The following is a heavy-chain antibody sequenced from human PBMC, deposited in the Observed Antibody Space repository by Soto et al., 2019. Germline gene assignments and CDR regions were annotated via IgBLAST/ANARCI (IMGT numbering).Heavy chain of an antibody. CDR3: AEVRYFDFWIGLT. CDR2: IVVGSGNT. CDR1: GFAFTSSA. D-gene: IGHD3-3*01. V-gene: IGHV1-58*02. Sequence: PVKVSSKNSGFAFTSSAIQWVRQARGQRLEWIGWIVVGSGNTNYAQKFQERVTITRTLSTSTAYMELSSLRSEDTAIYYCAEVRYFDFWIGLTWGQGTLVTVSS. J-gene: IGHJ4*02.